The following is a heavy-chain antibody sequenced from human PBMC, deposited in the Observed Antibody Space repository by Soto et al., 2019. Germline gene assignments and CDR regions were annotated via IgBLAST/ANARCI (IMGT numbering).Heavy chain of an antibody. V-gene: IGHV1-18*01. CDR3: AREPAAGDWFDP. J-gene: IGHJ5*02. D-gene: IGHD6-13*01. CDR2: INTYNGNT. Sequence: ASVKVSCKASGYTFTSYGITWVRQAPGQGLEWMGWINTYNGNTNYAQKLQGRVTMTTDTSTSTAYMELRSLRSDDTAVYYCAREPAAGDWFDPWGQGTLVTVSS. CDR1: GYTFTSYG.